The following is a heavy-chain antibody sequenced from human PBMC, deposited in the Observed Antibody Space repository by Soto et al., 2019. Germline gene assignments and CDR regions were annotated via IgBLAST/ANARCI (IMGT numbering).Heavy chain of an antibody. CDR3: ARGPAGYSYGLYYFDY. CDR2: IYTSGST. CDR1: CGSISSYY. J-gene: IGHJ4*02. Sequence: LETLSLTCTVSCGSISSYYWSWIRQPAGKGLEWIGRIYTSGSTNYNPSLKSRVTMSVDTSKNQFSLKLSSVTAADTAVYYCARGPAGYSYGLYYFDYWGQGTLVTVSS. V-gene: IGHV4-4*07. D-gene: IGHD5-18*01.